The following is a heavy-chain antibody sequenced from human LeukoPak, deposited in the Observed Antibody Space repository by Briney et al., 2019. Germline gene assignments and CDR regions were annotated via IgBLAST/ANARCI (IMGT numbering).Heavy chain of an antibody. J-gene: IGHJ4*02. CDR2: ISGSGGST. Sequence: GGSLRLSCAASGFTFSSYAMSWVRQAPGKGLEWVSAISGSGGSTYYAGSVKGRFTISRDNSKNTLYLQMNSLRAEDTAVYYCAKDREIAVAGTCDYWGQGTLVTVSS. CDR3: AKDREIAVAGTCDY. D-gene: IGHD6-19*01. CDR1: GFTFSSYA. V-gene: IGHV3-23*01.